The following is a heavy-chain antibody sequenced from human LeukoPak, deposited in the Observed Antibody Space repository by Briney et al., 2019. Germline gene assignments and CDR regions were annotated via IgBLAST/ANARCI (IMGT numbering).Heavy chain of an antibody. J-gene: IGHJ4*02. CDR3: ARAPTSVSNPYYFDS. D-gene: IGHD4-11*01. Sequence: GESPKISCKGSGYSFSNYWIAWVRQMPGKGLEYMGIIYPGDYDTRYSPSFRGQVTISVDKSIATAYLQWASLKASDTATYYCARAPTSVSNPYYFDSWGQGTLVTVSS. V-gene: IGHV5-51*01. CDR2: IYPGDYDT. CDR1: GYSFSNYW.